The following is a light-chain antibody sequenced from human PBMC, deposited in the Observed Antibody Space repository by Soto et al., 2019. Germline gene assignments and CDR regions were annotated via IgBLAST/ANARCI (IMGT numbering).Light chain of an antibody. J-gene: IGLJ1*01. CDR1: TSDVGGYNY. CDR2: EVN. CDR3: SSYAGSSNV. V-gene: IGLV2-8*01. Sequence: QSALTQPPSASGSPGQSVATSCTATTSDVGGYNYVSWYQQHPGKAPKLMIYEVNMRPSGVPDRFAGSKSGNTASLTVSGLQAEDEADYYCSSYAGSSNVFGTGTKVTVL.